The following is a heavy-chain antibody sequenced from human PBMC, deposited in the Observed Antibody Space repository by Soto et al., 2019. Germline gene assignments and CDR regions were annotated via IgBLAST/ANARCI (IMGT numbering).Heavy chain of an antibody. CDR2: IYPAYSDT. CDR3: ASSIAARYFYYGMDV. J-gene: IGHJ6*02. V-gene: IGHV5-51*01. CDR1: GYSFTSYW. D-gene: IGHD6-6*01. Sequence: PGESLKISCKGSGYSFTSYWIGWVRQIPGKGLEWMGIIYPAYSDTRYSPSFQGQVTISADKSISTAYLKWSSLKASDTAMYYCASSIAARYFYYGMDVWGQGTTVTVSS.